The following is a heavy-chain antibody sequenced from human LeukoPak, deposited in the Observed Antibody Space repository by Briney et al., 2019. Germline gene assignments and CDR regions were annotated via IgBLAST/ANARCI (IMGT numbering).Heavy chain of an antibody. D-gene: IGHD1-26*01. V-gene: IGHV3-30*03. Sequence: GGSLRLSCAAPGFTFSSYGMHWVRQAPGKGLEWVAVISYDGSNKYYADSVKGRFTISRDNSKNTLYLQMNSLRAEDTAVYYCARASGSPTPGDDAFDIWGQGTMVTVSS. CDR2: ISYDGSNK. CDR1: GFTFSSYG. J-gene: IGHJ3*02. CDR3: ARASGSPTPGDDAFDI.